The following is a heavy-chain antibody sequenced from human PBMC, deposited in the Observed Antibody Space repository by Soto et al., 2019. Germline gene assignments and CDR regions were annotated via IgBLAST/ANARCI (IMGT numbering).Heavy chain of an antibody. V-gene: IGHV4-38-2*01. D-gene: IGHD2-2*01. Sequence: SETLSLICAVSGYSISSGNYWAWIRQPPGRGLEWIGSLYHIGSTHYNTSLKSRVTISVDTSKNHFSLELSSVTAADTAIYYCRSSTSCYDESCVDVWGQGTMVTVSS. CDR2: LYHIGST. J-gene: IGHJ6*02. CDR1: GYSISSGNY. CDR3: RSSTSCYDESCVDV.